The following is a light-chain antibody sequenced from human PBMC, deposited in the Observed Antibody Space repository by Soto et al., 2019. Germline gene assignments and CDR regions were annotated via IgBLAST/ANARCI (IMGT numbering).Light chain of an antibody. CDR2: EGS. CDR1: SSDVGSYNL. Sequence: QSVLNQPASVSGSPGQSITISCTGTSSDVGSYNLVSWYQQHPGKAPKLMIYEGSKRPSGVSNRFSGSKSGNTASLTISGLQAEDEADYYCCSYVGSSTFYVFGTGTKVTVL. CDR3: CSYVGSSTFYV. V-gene: IGLV2-23*03. J-gene: IGLJ1*01.